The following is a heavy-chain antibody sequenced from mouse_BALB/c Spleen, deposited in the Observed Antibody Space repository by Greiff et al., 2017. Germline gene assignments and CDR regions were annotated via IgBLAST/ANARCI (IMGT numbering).Heavy chain of an antibody. Sequence: QVQLQQSGAELVRPGVSVKISCKGSGYTFTDYAMHWVKQSHANSLEWIGVISTYYGDASYNQKFKGKATMTVDKSSSTAYMELARLTSEDSAIYYCARSAARARGGLMDYWGQGTSVTVSS. D-gene: IGHD3-1*01. CDR3: ARSAARARGGLMDY. CDR1: GYTFTDYA. V-gene: IGHV1S137*01. J-gene: IGHJ4*01. CDR2: ISTYYGDA.